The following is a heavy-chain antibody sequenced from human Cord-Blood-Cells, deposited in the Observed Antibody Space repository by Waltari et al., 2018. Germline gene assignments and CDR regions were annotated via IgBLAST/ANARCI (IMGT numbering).Heavy chain of an antibody. CDR1: GGTFSSYA. D-gene: IGHD5-12*01. V-gene: IGHV1-69*06. J-gene: IGHJ4*02. CDR2: IIPIFGTA. CDR3: ARRKYSGYDWGSYGDYYFDY. Sequence: QVQLVQSGAEVKKPGSSVKVSCKASGGTFSSYAISWVRQAPGQGIEWMGGIIPIFGTANYAQKFQGRVTITADKSTSTAYMELSSLRSEDTAVYYCARRKYSGYDWGSYGDYYFDYWGQGTLVTVSS.